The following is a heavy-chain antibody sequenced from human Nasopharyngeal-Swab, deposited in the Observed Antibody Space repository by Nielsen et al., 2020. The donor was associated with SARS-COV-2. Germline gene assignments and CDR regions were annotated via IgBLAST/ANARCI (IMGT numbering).Heavy chain of an antibody. D-gene: IGHD3-22*01. CDR2: ISGSGGST. CDR3: AKDRGIVVVIGFDY. V-gene: IGHV3-23*01. CDR1: GFTFSSYA. Sequence: GESLKISCAASGFTFSSYAMSWVRQAPGKGLEWVSAISGSGGSTYYADSAKGRFTISRDNSKNTLYLQMNSLRAEDTAVYYCAKDRGIVVVIGFDYWGQGTLVTVSS. J-gene: IGHJ4*02.